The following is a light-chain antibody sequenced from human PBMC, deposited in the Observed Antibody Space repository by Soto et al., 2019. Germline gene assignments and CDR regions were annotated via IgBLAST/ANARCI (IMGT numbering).Light chain of an antibody. J-gene: IGKJ4*01. V-gene: IGKV3-15*01. CDR1: QSVARN. CDR3: QQYNNWPQVT. CDR2: GAS. Sequence: EIVMTQSPATLSVSPGERATLSCRASQSVARNLAWYQQKPGQAPRLLIYGASTRATGIPARFSGSGSVTEFTLTISSLQSEDFAVYYCQQYNNWPQVTFGGGTNVEIK.